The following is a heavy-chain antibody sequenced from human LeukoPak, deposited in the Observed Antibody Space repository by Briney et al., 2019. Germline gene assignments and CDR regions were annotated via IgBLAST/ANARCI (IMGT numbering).Heavy chain of an antibody. D-gene: IGHD1-1*01. CDR2: ISGGGDNT. Sequence: GGSLRLSCAASGFTFSRYAMSWVRQAPGKGLEWVSAISGGGDNTYYADSVRGQFTISRGNSKNTLFLQMNSLRAEDTAIYYCAKPVDGASVQRYFQHWGQGTLITVSS. CDR3: AKPVDGASVQRYFQH. V-gene: IGHV3-23*01. J-gene: IGHJ1*01. CDR1: GFTFSRYA.